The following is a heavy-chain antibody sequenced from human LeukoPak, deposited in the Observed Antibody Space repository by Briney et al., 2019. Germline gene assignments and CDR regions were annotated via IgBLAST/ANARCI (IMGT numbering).Heavy chain of an antibody. CDR2: ISASGGST. J-gene: IGHJ4*02. D-gene: IGHD3-10*01. Sequence: PGGSLRLSCAASGFTFNTYAMSWLRQAPGKGLEWVSDISASGGSTYYADSVKGRFTISRDNSENTLYLQMNTLRAEDTAVYFCAKDFTYPADPGTHFDYWGQGTLVSVSS. V-gene: IGHV3-23*01. CDR1: GFTFNTYA. CDR3: AKDFTYPADPGTHFDY.